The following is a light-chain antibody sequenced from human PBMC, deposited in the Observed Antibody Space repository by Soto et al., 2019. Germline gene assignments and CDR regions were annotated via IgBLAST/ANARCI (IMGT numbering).Light chain of an antibody. J-gene: IGKJ2*01. CDR2: DVS. Sequence: DIQMTQSPSTLAASVGDTVTMTCRSSSKWLAWYQKKPGKTPQLLIYDVSNLERGVPPRFSGSTSGAESTLTITDLQPDVLGTYYCQHTTDFTFGQGTKVEIK. CDR3: QHTTDFT. V-gene: IGKV1-5*01. CDR1: SSSKW.